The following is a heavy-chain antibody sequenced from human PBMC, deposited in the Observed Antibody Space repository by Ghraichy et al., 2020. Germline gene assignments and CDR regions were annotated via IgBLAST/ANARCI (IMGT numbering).Heavy chain of an antibody. J-gene: IGHJ4*02. D-gene: IGHD1-7*01. Sequence: SQTLSLTCTVSGGSITSTNYYWGWIRQPPGKGLEWIGSIYHSGTTYYNSSLRSRVTISVDWTKNQFSLKLSSVTAADTAVYHCARHLSNWNYPSITDYWGQGTLVTVSS. CDR1: GGSITSTNYY. CDR2: IYHSGTT. V-gene: IGHV4-39*01. CDR3: ARHLSNWNYPSITDY.